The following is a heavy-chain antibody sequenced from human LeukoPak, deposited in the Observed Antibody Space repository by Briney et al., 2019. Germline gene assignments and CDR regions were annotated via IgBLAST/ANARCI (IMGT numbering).Heavy chain of an antibody. D-gene: IGHD5-12*01. CDR3: ARGSVATISYGMDV. Sequence: SETLSLTCAVYGGSFSGYYWSWIRQPPGKGLEWIGEINHSGSTNYNPSLKSRVTISVDTSRNQFSLKLSSVTAADTAVYYCARGSVATISYGMDVWGQGTTVTVSS. J-gene: IGHJ6*02. V-gene: IGHV4-34*01. CDR2: INHSGST. CDR1: GGSFSGYY.